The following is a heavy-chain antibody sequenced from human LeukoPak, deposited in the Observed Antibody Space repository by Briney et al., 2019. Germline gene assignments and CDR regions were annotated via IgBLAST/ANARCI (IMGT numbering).Heavy chain of an antibody. CDR2: ISAYNGNT. CDR1: GYTFTSYG. D-gene: IGHD2-15*01. J-gene: IGHJ5*02. V-gene: IGHV1-18*01. CDR3: ARVEDIVVVVAALGPNWFDP. Sequence: ASVKVSCKASGYTFTSYGISWVRQAPGQGLEWMGWISAYNGNTNYAQKLQGRVTMTTDTSTSTAYTELRSLRSDDTAVYYCARVEDIVVVVAALGPNWFDPWGQGTLVTVSS.